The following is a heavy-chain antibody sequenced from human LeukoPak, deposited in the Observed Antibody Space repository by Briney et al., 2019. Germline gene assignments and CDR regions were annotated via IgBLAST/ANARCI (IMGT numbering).Heavy chain of an antibody. V-gene: IGHV3-9*01. J-gene: IGHJ4*02. D-gene: IGHD3-22*01. CDR3: AKGDYYDSNGLFDY. CDR1: GFTFDDYA. Sequence: GRSLRLSCAASGFTFDDYAMHWVRQAPGKGLEWVSGIKWNSGSIGYADSVKGRFTISRENAKNSLYLQMNSLRTEDTALYYCAKGDYYDSNGLFDYWGQGTLVTVSS. CDR2: IKWNSGSI.